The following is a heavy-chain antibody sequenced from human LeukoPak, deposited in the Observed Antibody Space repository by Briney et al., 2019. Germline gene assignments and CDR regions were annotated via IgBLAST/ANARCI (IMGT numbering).Heavy chain of an antibody. Sequence: SQTLSLTCTVSGGSISSGSYYWSWIRQPAGKGLEWIGRIYTSGSTNYNPSLKSRVTISVDTSKNQFSLKLSFVTAADTAVYYCARGRLGVAAFQWRVRANWFDPWGQGTLVTVSS. CDR1: GGSISSGSYY. J-gene: IGHJ5*02. D-gene: IGHD6-19*01. CDR3: ARGRLGVAAFQWRVRANWFDP. CDR2: IYTSGST. V-gene: IGHV4-61*02.